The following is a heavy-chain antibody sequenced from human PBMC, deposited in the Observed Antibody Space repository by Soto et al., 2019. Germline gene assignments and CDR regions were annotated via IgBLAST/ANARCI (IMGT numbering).Heavy chain of an antibody. J-gene: IGHJ3*02. V-gene: IGHV4-59*01. CDR3: ARDLRGYSYGYDAIDK. CDR1: GGSISFFY. Sequence: SETLSLTCTVSGGSISFFYWSWIRQTPGKGLEWMGYISYTGISNYNPSLKSRITISVDTSKNQFSLQLRSVTAADAAVYYCARDLRGYSYGYDAIDKWGPGTMVTVSS. CDR2: ISYTGIS. D-gene: IGHD5-18*01.